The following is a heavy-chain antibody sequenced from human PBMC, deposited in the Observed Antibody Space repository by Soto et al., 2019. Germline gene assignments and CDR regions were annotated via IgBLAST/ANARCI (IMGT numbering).Heavy chain of an antibody. J-gene: IGHJ5*02. CDR3: ATTHYIAAAGPPLNWFDP. Sequence: PSETLSLTCAVYGGSFSGYYWSWIRQPPGKGLEWIGEINHSGSTNYNPSLKSRVTISVDTSKNQFSLKLSSVTAADTAVYYCATTHYIAAAGPPLNWFDPWGQGTLVTVSS. CDR1: GGSFSGYY. D-gene: IGHD6-13*01. CDR2: INHSGST. V-gene: IGHV4-34*01.